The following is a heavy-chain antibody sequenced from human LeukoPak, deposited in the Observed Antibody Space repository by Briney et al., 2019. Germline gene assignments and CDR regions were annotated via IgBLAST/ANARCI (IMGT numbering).Heavy chain of an antibody. CDR1: GGSIDIYY. J-gene: IGHJ5*02. Sequence: PSETLSLTCTVSGGSIDIYYWNWIRQPPGKGLEWLGYIYYSGSTNYNPSLKSRVTISVDTSKNQFSLKLSSVTAADTAVYYCATYCSSTSCYEGPFDPWGQGTLVTVSS. V-gene: IGHV4-59*01. CDR2: IYYSGST. CDR3: ATYCSSTSCYEGPFDP. D-gene: IGHD2-2*01.